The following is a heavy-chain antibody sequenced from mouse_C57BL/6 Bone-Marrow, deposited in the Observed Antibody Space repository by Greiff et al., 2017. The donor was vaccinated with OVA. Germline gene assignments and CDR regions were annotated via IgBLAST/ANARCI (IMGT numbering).Heavy chain of an antibody. CDR3: AREDDDGSSVDY. V-gene: IGHV1-19*01. D-gene: IGHD2-3*01. CDR1: GYTFTDYY. J-gene: IGHJ3*01. CDR2: INPYNGGT. Sequence: VQLQQSGPVLVKPGASVKMSCKASGYTFTDYYMNWVKQSHGKSLEWIGVINPYNGGTSYNQKFKGKATLTVDKSSSTAYMELNSLTSEDSAVYYSAREDDDGSSVDYWGQVTLVTVSA.